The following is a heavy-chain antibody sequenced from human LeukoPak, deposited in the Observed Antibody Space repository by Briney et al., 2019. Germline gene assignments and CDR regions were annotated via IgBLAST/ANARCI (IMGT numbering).Heavy chain of an antibody. Sequence: GASVTVSFTASGYTFTGYYMHWVRQAPGQGLEWMGWINPNSGGTNYAQKFQGRVTITRDTSISTAYMELSRLRSDDTAVYYCARVGTFYYYYMDVGGKGTTVTVS. CDR1: GYTFTGYY. CDR3: ARVGTFYYYYMDV. D-gene: IGHD7-27*01. CDR2: INPNSGGT. J-gene: IGHJ6*03. V-gene: IGHV1-2*02.